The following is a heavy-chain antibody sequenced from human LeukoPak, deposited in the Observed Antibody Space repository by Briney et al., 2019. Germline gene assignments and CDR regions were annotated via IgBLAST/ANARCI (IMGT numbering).Heavy chain of an antibody. Sequence: SETLSLTCTVSGGSISSGGYYWSWICQHPGKGLEWIGYIYYSGSTYYNPSLKSRVTISVDTSKNQFSLKLSSVTAADTAVYYCARRHLLYYFDYWGQGTLVTVSS. CDR2: IYYSGST. J-gene: IGHJ4*02. CDR3: ARRHLLYYFDY. CDR1: GGSISSGGYY. D-gene: IGHD3-3*01. V-gene: IGHV4-31*03.